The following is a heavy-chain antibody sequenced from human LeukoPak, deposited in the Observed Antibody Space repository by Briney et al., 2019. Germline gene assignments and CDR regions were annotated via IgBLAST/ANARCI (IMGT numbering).Heavy chain of an antibody. V-gene: IGHV3-13*01. CDR2: IGTAGDT. D-gene: IGHD6-13*01. CDR3: ARAIAAAGTLYYYGMDV. Sequence: GGSLRLSCAASGFTFSSYDMHWVRQATGKGLEWVSAIGTAGDTYCPGSVKGRFTISRENAKNALYLQMNSLRAGDTAVYYCARAIAAAGTLYYYGMDVWGQGTTVTVSS. J-gene: IGHJ6*02. CDR1: GFTFSSYD.